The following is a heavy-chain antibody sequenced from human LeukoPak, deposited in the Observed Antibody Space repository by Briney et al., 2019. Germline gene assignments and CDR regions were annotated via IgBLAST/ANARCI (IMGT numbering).Heavy chain of an antibody. V-gene: IGHV3-7*01. J-gene: IGHJ4*02. CDR3: AKGVYIYGNLFDY. Sequence: PGGSLRLSCVASGFIFSNYWMSWVRQPPGKALEWVASIKNDGSEENYVDSVKGRFTISRDNAKNSLYLHMSSLTAEDTAVYYCAKGVYIYGNLFDYWGQGTLVTVSS. D-gene: IGHD3-3*02. CDR2: IKNDGSEE. CDR1: GFIFSNYW.